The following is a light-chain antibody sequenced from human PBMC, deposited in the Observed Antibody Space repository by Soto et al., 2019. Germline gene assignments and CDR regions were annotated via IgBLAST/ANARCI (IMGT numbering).Light chain of an antibody. CDR3: SSYAGSNTVV. CDR1: SSDVGAYKF. V-gene: IGLV2-8*01. Sequence: QSALAQPPSASGSPGQSVTISCTGTSSDVGAYKFVSWYQHRPGKVPKLMIYGVSKRPSGVPDRFSGSKAGNTASLTVSRLQTGDEADYYCSSYAGSNTVVFGGGTKLTVL. CDR2: GVS. J-gene: IGLJ2*01.